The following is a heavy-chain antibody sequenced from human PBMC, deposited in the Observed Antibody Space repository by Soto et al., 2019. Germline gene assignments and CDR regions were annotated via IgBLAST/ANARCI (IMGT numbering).Heavy chain of an antibody. Sequence: QVQLVQSGAEVKKPGASVKVSCKASGYTFTGYYMHWVRQAPGQGLEWMGWINPNSGGTNYAQKFQGWVTMTRETSTSIAYMELSRRRSDDTAVYYCAGDPRGDAAPMDYWGQGTLVTVSS. V-gene: IGHV1-2*04. D-gene: IGHD3-10*01. CDR3: AGDPRGDAAPMDY. CDR1: GYTFTGYY. CDR2: INPNSGGT. J-gene: IGHJ4*02.